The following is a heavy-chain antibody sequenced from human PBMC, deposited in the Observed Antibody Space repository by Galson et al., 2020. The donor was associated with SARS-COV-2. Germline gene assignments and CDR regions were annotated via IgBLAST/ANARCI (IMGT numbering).Heavy chain of an antibody. Sequence: ASVKVSCKVSGYTLTELSMHWVRQAPRKGLEWMGGFDPEDGETIYAQKFQGRVTMTEDTSTDTAYMELSSLRSEDTAVYYCASSSSLYGDYAKYYYYYGMDVWGQ. D-gene: IGHD4-17*01. CDR3: ASSSSLYGDYAKYYYYYGMDV. CDR2: FDPEDGET. J-gene: IGHJ6*02. V-gene: IGHV1-24*01. CDR1: GYTLTELS.